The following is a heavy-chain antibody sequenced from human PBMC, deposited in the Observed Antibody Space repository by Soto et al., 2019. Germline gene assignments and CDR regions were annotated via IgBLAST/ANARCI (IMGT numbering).Heavy chain of an antibody. CDR1: GGSISSYY. Sequence: QVQLQESGPGLVKPSETLSLTCTVSGGSISSYYWSWIRQPPGKGLEWIGYIYYSGSTNYNPSLKSRVTISVDTSKKQFSLKLSSVTAADTAVYYCARATYYYDSSGYYLDYWGQGTLVTVSS. D-gene: IGHD3-22*01. V-gene: IGHV4-59*01. CDR3: ARATYYYDSSGYYLDY. CDR2: IYYSGST. J-gene: IGHJ4*02.